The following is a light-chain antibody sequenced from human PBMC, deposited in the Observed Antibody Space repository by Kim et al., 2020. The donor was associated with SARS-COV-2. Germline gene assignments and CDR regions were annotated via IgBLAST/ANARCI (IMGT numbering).Light chain of an antibody. CDR1: SSDIGGYNY. Sequence: GPSVPISCTGTSSDIGGYNYVSWYQQHPGKAPKLMIYEVSKRPSGVPDRFSGSKSGNTASLTVSGLQAEDEADYYCSSYAGSNNVVFGGGTQLTVL. CDR2: EVS. V-gene: IGLV2-8*01. CDR3: SSYAGSNNVV. J-gene: IGLJ2*01.